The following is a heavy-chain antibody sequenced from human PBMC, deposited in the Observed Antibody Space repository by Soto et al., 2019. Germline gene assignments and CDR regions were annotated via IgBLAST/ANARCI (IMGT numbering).Heavy chain of an antibody. Sequence: GGSLRLSCAASGFTFSSYAMNWVRQAPGKGLKWDSSISADDGSTYYADSVKGRFTISSDNFKKTLYLQMNSLSAEDTALYFCAKVSHPNTDWGQGTQVTVSS. CDR1: GFTFSSYA. J-gene: IGHJ4*02. CDR2: ISADDGST. V-gene: IGHV3-23*01. CDR3: AKVSHPNTD. D-gene: IGHD2-8*02.